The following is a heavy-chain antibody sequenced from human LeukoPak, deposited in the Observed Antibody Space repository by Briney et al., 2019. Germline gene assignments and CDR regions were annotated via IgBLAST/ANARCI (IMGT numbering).Heavy chain of an antibody. CDR3: AQGGSEIYYFYHGMDV. Sequence: GGSLRLSCAASGLSLNSYAIHWVRQAPGKGLEWVTAISYDGSNKHYADSVRGRFTISRDNSKNTLYLQMNSLRSDDTAVYYCAQGGSEIYYFYHGMDVWGRGTMVTVSS. CDR2: ISYDGSNK. CDR1: GLSLNSYA. J-gene: IGHJ6*02. V-gene: IGHV3-30*03. D-gene: IGHD3-10*01.